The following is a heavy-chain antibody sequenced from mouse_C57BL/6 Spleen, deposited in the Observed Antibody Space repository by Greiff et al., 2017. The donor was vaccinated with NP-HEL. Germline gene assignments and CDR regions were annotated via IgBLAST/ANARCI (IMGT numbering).Heavy chain of an antibody. CDR1: GYTFTSYW. J-gene: IGHJ2*01. D-gene: IGHD1-1*01. Sequence: QVQLQQPGAELVKPGASVKLSCKASGYTFTSYWMQWVKQRPGQGLEWIGEIDPSDSYTNYNQKFKGKATLTVDTSSSTAYMQLSSLTSEDSAVYYCARGATVVFYYFDYWGKGTTLTVSS. CDR3: ARGATVVFYYFDY. CDR2: IDPSDSYT. V-gene: IGHV1-50*01.